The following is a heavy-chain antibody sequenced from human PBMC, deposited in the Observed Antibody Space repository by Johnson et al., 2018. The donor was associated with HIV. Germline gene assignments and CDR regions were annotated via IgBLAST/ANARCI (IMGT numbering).Heavy chain of an antibody. CDR3: ARATGSWMDAFDI. V-gene: IGHV3-30*04. CDR2: ISYDGGST. CDR1: GFTFSSYA. D-gene: IGHD2-2*03. J-gene: IGHJ3*02. Sequence: QVQLVESGGGVVQPGRSLRLSCAASGFTFSSYAMHWVRQAPGKGLEWVAVISYDGGSTSYADSLKGRFIISRDNSKNTLYLQMNSLRAEDTAVYYCARATGSWMDAFDIWGQGTMVTVSS.